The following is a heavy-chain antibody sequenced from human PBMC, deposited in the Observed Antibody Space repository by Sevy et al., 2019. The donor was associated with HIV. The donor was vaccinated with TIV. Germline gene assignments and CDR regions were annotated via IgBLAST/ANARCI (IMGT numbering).Heavy chain of an antibody. J-gene: IGHJ4*02. CDR3: TRGYYYDSSGYSDY. D-gene: IGHD3-22*01. Sequence: GGSLRLSCTGSGFTFGDYAMSWFRQAPGMGLEWVGFIRSKDYGGATEYAASVKGRFTISRDDSKSIADLQMNSLKTDDTAVYYCTRGYYYDSSGYSDYWGQGILVTVSS. CDR1: GFTFGDYA. V-gene: IGHV3-49*03. CDR2: IRSKDYGGAT.